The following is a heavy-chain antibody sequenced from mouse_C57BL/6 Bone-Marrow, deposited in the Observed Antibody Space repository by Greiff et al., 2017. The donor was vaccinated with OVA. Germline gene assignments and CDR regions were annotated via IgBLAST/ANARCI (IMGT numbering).Heavy chain of an antibody. V-gene: IGHV1-59*01. D-gene: IGHD2-10*01. Sequence: QVQLQQPGAELVRPGTSVKLSCKASGYTFTSYWMHWVKQRPGQGLEWIGVIDPSDSYTNYNQKFKGKATLTVDTPSSTAYMQLSSLTSEDSAVYYCALLSMDYWGQGTSVTVSS. CDR3: ALLSMDY. CDR1: GYTFTSYW. J-gene: IGHJ4*01. CDR2: IDPSDSYT.